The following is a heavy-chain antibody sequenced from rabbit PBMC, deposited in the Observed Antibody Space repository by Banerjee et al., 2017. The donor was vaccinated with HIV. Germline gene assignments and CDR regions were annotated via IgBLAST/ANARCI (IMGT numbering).Heavy chain of an antibody. CDR2: IGTGSDDSA. CDR1: GFDLSNYYY. CDR3: ARAWAGSSYSIFNL. J-gene: IGHJ4*01. Sequence: QSLEESGGDLVKPGASLTLTCTASGFDLSNYYYIYWVRQAPGKGLEWIACIGTGSDDSAYYASWAKGRFTISKTSSTTVTLQLTSLTAADTATYFCARAWAGSSYSIFNLWGQGTLVTVS. V-gene: IGHV1S40*01. D-gene: IGHD8-1*01.